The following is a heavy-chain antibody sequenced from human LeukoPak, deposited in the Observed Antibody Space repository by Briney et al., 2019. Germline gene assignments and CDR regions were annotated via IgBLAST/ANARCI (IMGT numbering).Heavy chain of an antibody. Sequence: NTSETLSLTCAVYGGSFSGYYWSWIRQPPGKGLEWIGEINHSGSTNYNPSLKSRVTISVDTSKNQFSLKLSSVTAADTAVYYCARSELFLFDYWGQGTLVTVSS. CDR1: GGSFSGYY. D-gene: IGHD3-10*01. V-gene: IGHV4-34*01. CDR2: INHSGST. J-gene: IGHJ4*02. CDR3: ARSELFLFDY.